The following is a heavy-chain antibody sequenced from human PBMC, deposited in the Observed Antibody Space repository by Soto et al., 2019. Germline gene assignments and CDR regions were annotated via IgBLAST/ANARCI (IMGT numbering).Heavy chain of an antibody. D-gene: IGHD6-19*01. CDR2: ISAYNGNT. CDR1: GYTFTSYG. V-gene: IGHV1-18*01. CDR3: ARSSSGPPPDVFDI. Sequence: QVQLVQSGAEVKKPGASVKVSCKASGYTFTSYGISWVRQAPGQGLEWMGWISAYNGNTNYAQKLQGRVTMXTXTXSSTAYMELRSLRSDDTAVYYCARSSSGPPPDVFDIWGQGTMVTVSS. J-gene: IGHJ3*02.